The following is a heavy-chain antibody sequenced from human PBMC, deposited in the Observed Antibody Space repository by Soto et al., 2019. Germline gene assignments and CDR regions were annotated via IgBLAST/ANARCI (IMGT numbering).Heavy chain of an antibody. V-gene: IGHV3-30*03. Sequence: QTQVVESGGGVVQPGTSLRLSCAASGFTFNYYGMHWVRQAPGKGLVWMAVISYDGTRKHYADSIKGRFAISRDNSRNTEYLQLNSLRPEYTAVYYCATMGTGPILEVRCDYYVLDVWGQGTTVTVSS. J-gene: IGHJ6*02. CDR1: GFTFNYYG. CDR3: ATMGTGPILEVRCDYYVLDV. D-gene: IGHD3-10*02. CDR2: ISYDGTRK.